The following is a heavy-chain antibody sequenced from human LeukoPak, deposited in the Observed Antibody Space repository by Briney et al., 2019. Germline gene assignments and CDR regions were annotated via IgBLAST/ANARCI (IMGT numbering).Heavy chain of an antibody. CDR1: GFTFSSYG. CDR3: AKDRGDGGYGSTASSFDAFDI. J-gene: IGHJ3*02. CDR2: IRYDGSNK. V-gene: IGHV3-30*02. D-gene: IGHD2-2*01. Sequence: GGSLRLSCAASGFTFSSYGVHWVRQAPGKGLEWVAFIRYDGSNKYYVDSVKGRFTISRDNSKSTLYLQMNSLRAEDTAVYYCAKDRGDGGYGSTASSFDAFDIWGQGTMVTVSS.